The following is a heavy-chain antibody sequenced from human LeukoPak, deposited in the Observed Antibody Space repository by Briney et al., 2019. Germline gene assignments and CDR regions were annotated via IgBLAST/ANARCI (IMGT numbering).Heavy chain of an antibody. Sequence: PSETLSLTCTVSGGSISSSSYYWGWIRQPPGKGLEWIGSIYYSGSTYYNPSLKSRVNISVETSKNQFSLKLSSVTAADTAVYYCASFPLRWSGYYYFDYWGQGTLVTVSS. D-gene: IGHD3-3*01. V-gene: IGHV4-39*07. J-gene: IGHJ4*02. CDR3: ASFPLRWSGYYYFDY. CDR2: IYYSGST. CDR1: GGSISSSSYY.